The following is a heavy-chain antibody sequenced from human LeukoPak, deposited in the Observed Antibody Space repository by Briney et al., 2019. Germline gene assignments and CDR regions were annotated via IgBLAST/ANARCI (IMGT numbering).Heavy chain of an antibody. CDR3: ARDWDTAMENYYYGMDV. CDR2: IYSGGST. CDR1: GFTVSSNY. D-gene: IGHD5-18*01. V-gene: IGHV3-66*01. J-gene: IGHJ6*02. Sequence: GGSLRLSCAASGFTVSSNYMSWVRRAPGKGLEWVSVIYSGGSTYYADSVKGRFTISRDNSKNTLYLQMNSLRAEDTAVYYCARDWDTAMENYYYGMDVWGQGTTVTVSS.